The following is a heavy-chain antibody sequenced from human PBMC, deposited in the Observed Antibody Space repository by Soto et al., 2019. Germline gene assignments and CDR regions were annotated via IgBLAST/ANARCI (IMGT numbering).Heavy chain of an antibody. CDR1: GFTFSSYS. CDR2: ISSSSSYI. Sequence: GGSLRLSCAASGFTFSSYSMNWVRQAPGKGLEWVSSISSSSSYIYYADSVKGRFTISRDNAKNSLYLQMNSLRAEDTAVYYCARDLDGDYSFDYWGQGTLVTVSS. CDR3: ARDLDGDYSFDY. D-gene: IGHD4-17*01. V-gene: IGHV3-21*01. J-gene: IGHJ4*02.